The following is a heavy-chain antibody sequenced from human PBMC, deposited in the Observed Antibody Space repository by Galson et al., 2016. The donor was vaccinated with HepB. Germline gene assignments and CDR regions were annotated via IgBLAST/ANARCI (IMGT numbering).Heavy chain of an antibody. CDR2: MYTSGST. Sequence: TLSLTCTVSGDSITSGSYHYWSWVRQPVGKGLEWVGLMYTSGSTNYNPSLKGRVTISLDTSKNQVSLKLKSVTVADTAIYYCARELGSWGQGTLVTVSS. CDR3: ARELGS. D-gene: IGHD3-16*01. V-gene: IGHV4-61*02. CDR1: GDSITSGSYHY. J-gene: IGHJ5*02.